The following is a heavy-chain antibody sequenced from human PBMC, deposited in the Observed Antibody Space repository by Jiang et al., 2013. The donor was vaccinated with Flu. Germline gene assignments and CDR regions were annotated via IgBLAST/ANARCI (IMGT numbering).Heavy chain of an antibody. Sequence: PGLVKPSQTLSLTCTVSGVSITSGDYFWSWIRQPPGKGLEWIAYIYHNDDSYYNPSLKSRGTISVDSSKNQFSLTVHSVTAADTAVYYCAAATSITMWAFAFWGQGTMITVPS. CDR2: IYHNDDS. D-gene: IGHD3-10*02. CDR3: AAATSITMWAFAF. CDR1: GVSITSGDYF. V-gene: IGHV4-30-4*01. J-gene: IGHJ3*01.